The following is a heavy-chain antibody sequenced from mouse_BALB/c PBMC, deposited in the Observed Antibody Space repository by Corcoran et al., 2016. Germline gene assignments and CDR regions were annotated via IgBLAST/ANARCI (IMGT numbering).Heavy chain of an antibody. V-gene: IGHV9-3*02. D-gene: IGHD1-1*01. CDR1: GYTFTNYG. CDR3: ARSEFITTVADY. J-gene: IGHJ2*01. Sequence: QIQLVQSGPELKKPGETVKISCKASGYTFTNYGMNWVKQAPGKSLKWMGWINTNTGEPTYAEEFKGRFAFSLETSASTAYLQINNLKNEDTATYFCARSEFITTVADYWGQGTTLTVSS. CDR2: INTNTGEP.